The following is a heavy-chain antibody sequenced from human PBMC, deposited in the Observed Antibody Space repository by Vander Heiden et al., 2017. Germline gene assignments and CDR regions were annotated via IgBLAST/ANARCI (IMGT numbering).Heavy chain of an antibody. CDR2: ISWNSGSI. D-gene: IGHD2-2*02. V-gene: IGHV3-9*01. J-gene: IGHJ4*02. CDR3: AKDLNYQLLYYHFDY. Sequence: EVQLVESGGGLVQPGRSLRLSCAASGFTFDDYAMHWVRRAPGNGLEWVSGISWNSGSIGYADSVKGRFTISRDNAKNSLYLQMNSLRAEDTALYYCAKDLNYQLLYYHFDYWGQGTLVTVSS. CDR1: GFTFDDYA.